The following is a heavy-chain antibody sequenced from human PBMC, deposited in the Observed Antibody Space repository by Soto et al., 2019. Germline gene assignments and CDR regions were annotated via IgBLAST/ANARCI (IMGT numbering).Heavy chain of an antibody. CDR2: IYSGGNT. CDR1: GFTVSSNY. D-gene: IGHD1-1*01. J-gene: IGHJ4*02. CDR3: AGATGRY. Sequence: PGGSLRLSCTASGFTVSSNYMTWVRQAPGKGVEWVSVIYSGGNTYYADSVKGRFTSSRDKSKNTLYLQLNSLRAEDTGVYYCAGATGRYWGQGTLVTVYS. V-gene: IGHV3-53*01.